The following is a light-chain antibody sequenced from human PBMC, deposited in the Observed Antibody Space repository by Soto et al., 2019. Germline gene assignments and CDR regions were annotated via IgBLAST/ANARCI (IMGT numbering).Light chain of an antibody. V-gene: IGLV2-8*01. CDR1: SSDVGGYTY. J-gene: IGLJ1*01. CDR2: EVS. Sequence: QSVLTQPPSASGSPGQSVTISCTGTSSDVGGYTYVSWYQQHPGKAPKLMIYEVSKRPSGVPDRFSGSKSGNTASLIVSGLQAEDEADYYCSSYAGITPYVFGTGTKV. CDR3: SSYAGITPYV.